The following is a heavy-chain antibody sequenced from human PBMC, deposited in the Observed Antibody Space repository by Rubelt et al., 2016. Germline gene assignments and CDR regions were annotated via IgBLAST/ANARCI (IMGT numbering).Heavy chain of an antibody. CDR2: INHSGST. V-gene: IGHV4-39*07. J-gene: IGHJ4*02. D-gene: IGHD5-12*01. CDR1: GDSVSRTSFH. CDR3: ARTLWLRWVDY. Sequence: QLQLQESGPGLVKPSETLSLICTVSGDSVSRTSFHWGWVRQPPGKGLEWIGEINHSGSTNSNPSRQSRVTISVDTSKKQFALKLCSVTVAETAVYYCARTLWLRWVDYWGQGTLVTVSS.